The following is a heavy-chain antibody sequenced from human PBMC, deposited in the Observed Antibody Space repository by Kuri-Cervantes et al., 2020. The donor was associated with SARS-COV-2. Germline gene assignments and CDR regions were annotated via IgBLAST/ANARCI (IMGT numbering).Heavy chain of an antibody. V-gene: IGHV5-51*01. D-gene: IGHD1-14*01. CDR3: ARLRQLGTIDY. J-gene: IGHJ4*02. CDR2: IYPGDSDT. Sequence: GGSLRLSCTVSGGSISSYYWSWIRQPAGKGLEWMGIIYPGDSDTRYSPSFQGQVTISADKSISTAYLQWSSLKASDTAMYYCARLRQLGTIDYWGQGTLVTVSS. CDR1: GGSISSYY.